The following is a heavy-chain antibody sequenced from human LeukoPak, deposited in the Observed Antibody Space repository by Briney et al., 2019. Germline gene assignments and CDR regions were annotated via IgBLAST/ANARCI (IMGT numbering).Heavy chain of an antibody. V-gene: IGHV4-39*07. J-gene: IGHJ4*02. CDR3: ARVGPWGYYFDY. CDR1: GGSISSSSYY. Sequence: PSETLSLTCTVSGGSISSSSYYWGWIRQPPGKGLEWIGSIYYSGSTYYNPSLKSRVTISVDTSKNQFSLRLSSVTAADTAVYYCARVGPWGYYFDYWGQGTLVTVSS. CDR2: IYYSGST. D-gene: IGHD3-16*01.